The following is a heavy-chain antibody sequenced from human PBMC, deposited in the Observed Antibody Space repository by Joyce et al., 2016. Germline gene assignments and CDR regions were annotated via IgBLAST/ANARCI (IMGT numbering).Heavy chain of an antibody. J-gene: IGHJ4*02. V-gene: IGHV3-73*01. Sequence: EVKLVESGGGLAQPGGSLKLSCAGSGFIFSDSGIYWVRQASGKGLEWVGRIRSKAKSYATVYAASVKGRVTISRDESKNMAYLQLNSLKTEDTAVYYCATKVTTAFDHWGQGTLVTVSS. CDR1: GFIFSDSG. D-gene: IGHD4-17*01. CDR2: IRSKAKSYAT. CDR3: ATKVTTAFDH.